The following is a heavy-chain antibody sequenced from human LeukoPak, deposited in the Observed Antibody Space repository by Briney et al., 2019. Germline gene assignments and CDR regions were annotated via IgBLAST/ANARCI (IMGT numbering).Heavy chain of an antibody. V-gene: IGHV1-2*04. Sequence: ASVTVSFKASGYTFTGYYMHWVRQAPGQGLEWMGWINPNSGGTNYAQKFQGWVTMARDTSISTAYMELSRLRSDDTAVYYCARGLAVAVDAFDIWGQGTMVTVSS. CDR1: GYTFTGYY. CDR3: ARGLAVAVDAFDI. CDR2: INPNSGGT. D-gene: IGHD6-19*01. J-gene: IGHJ3*02.